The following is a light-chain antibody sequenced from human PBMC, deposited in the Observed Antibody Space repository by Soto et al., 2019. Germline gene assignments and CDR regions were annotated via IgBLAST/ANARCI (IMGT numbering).Light chain of an antibody. V-gene: IGKV1-5*03. CDR3: QQYNSYRT. Sequence: DIQMTQSPSTLSASVGDRVTITCRASQSISSWLAWYQQKPGKAPKLLIYKASSLESGAPSRFSGSGSGTEFTLTISSLQPDDFATYYCQQYNSYRTFGQGTKVDIK. CDR1: QSISSW. CDR2: KAS. J-gene: IGKJ1*01.